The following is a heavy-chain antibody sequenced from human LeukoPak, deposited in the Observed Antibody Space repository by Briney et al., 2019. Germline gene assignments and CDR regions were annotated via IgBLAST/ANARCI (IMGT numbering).Heavy chain of an antibody. D-gene: IGHD1-26*01. CDR1: GYDFNGYY. Sequence: ASVKVSCKASGYDFNGYYIHWVRQAPGQGLEWMGWISPKRGGTNYDQKFRGRVTMTRDTSINTVYMELSRLRSDDTAVYYCARDRLTMGAHLFDYWGQGTLVTVSS. CDR2: ISPKRGGT. CDR3: ARDRLTMGAHLFDY. J-gene: IGHJ4*02. V-gene: IGHV1-2*02.